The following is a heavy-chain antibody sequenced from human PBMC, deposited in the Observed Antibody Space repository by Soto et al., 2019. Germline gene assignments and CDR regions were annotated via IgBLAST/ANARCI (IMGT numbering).Heavy chain of an antibody. CDR2: IYPGDSDS. CDR3: GRGDFSKYCSSVYCSYLDY. J-gene: IGHJ4*02. V-gene: IGHV5-51*01. D-gene: IGHD2-2*01. Sequence: GESLKISCKASGYTFATYWIGWARQRPGKGLEWMGIIYPGDSDSNYSPSFQGQVTFSVDKFSNTAYLQWDSLKASDTAIYYCGRGDFSKYCSSVYCSYLDYWGQGTRVTVSS. CDR1: GYTFATYW.